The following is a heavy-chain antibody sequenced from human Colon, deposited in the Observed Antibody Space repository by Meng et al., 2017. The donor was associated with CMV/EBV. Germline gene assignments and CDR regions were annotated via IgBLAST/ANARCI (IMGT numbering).Heavy chain of an antibody. CDR1: GYSFIGFH. CDR3: ARPVSQAMAFPY. V-gene: IGHV1-2*02. Sequence: ASVKVSCKASGYSFIGFHIHWVRQAPGQGLEWLGWLNPHTGAINYAQKFQGRVTMTRDTSISTAYMELSSLRSDDTAIYYCARPVSQAMAFPYWGPGTPVTVSS. CDR2: LNPHTGAI. D-gene: IGHD5-24*01. J-gene: IGHJ4*02.